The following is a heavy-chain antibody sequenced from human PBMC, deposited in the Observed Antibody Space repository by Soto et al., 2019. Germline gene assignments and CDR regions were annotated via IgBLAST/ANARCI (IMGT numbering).Heavy chain of an antibody. V-gene: IGHV2-5*01. CDR2: IYWNDDK. CDR1: GSSLSISGVG. Sequence: SGPTLVNPTETLTLTCTLSGSSLSISGVGLGWVRQTPGKALEWLALIYWNDDKHYSPSLQSRLTITKDTSKNLAVLIMTNMNPADTATYYCARGVATLPVFAFDVCGQGTVVTVSS. J-gene: IGHJ3*01. CDR3: ARGVATLPVFAFDV. D-gene: IGHD5-12*01.